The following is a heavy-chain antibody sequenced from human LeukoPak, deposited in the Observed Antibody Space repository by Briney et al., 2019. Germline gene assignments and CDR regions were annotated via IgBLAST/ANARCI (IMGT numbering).Heavy chain of an antibody. Sequence: SETLSLTCTVSGGSLSSGDYYWSWIRQPPGKGLEWIGYIYYSGSTYYNPSLKSRVTISVDTSKNQFSLKLSSVTAADTAVYYCARDNTMVRELDYWGQGTLVTVSS. CDR2: IYYSGST. CDR3: ARDNTMVRELDY. J-gene: IGHJ4*02. V-gene: IGHV4-30-4*01. CDR1: GGSLSSGDYY. D-gene: IGHD3-10*01.